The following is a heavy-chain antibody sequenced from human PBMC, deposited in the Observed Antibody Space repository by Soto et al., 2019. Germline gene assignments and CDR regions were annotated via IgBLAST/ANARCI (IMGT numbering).Heavy chain of an antibody. CDR2: ISSSSSYI. V-gene: IGHV3-21*01. D-gene: IGHD4-17*01. CDR1: GFTFSSYS. J-gene: IGHJ1*01. CDR3: ARVLGGDYLFQH. Sequence: PGGSLRLSCAASGFTFSSYSMNWVRQAPGKGLEWVSSISSSSSYIYYADSVKGRFTISRDNAKNSLYLQMNSLRAEDTAVYYCARVLGGDYLFQHWGQGTLVTVSS.